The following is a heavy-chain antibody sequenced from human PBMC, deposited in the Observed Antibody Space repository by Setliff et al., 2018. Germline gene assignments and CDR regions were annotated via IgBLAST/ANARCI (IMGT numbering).Heavy chain of an antibody. CDR3: SSYLVS. D-gene: IGHD2-21*01. CDR1: GFTFGDYA. J-gene: IGHJ4*02. CDR2: IKEDGSQR. Sequence: GGSLRLSCTASGFTFGDYAMSWVRQAPGKGLEWVANIKEDGSQRNYVDAVRGRFTVSRDNARNLLYLQMNSLRVDDTAVYYCSSYLVSWGQGALVTVSS. V-gene: IGHV3-7*01.